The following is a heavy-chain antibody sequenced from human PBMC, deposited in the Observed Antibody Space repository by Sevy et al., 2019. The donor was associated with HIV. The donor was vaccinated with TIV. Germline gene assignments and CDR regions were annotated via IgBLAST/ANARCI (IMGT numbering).Heavy chain of an antibody. D-gene: IGHD3-10*01. CDR1: GYTFTGYY. Sequence: APVKVSCKASGYTFTGYYMHWVRQAPGQGLEWMGWINPNSGGTNYAQKFQGRVTMTRDTSISTAYMELSRLRSDDTAVYYCARVDRGGGPWYFDYWGQGTLVTVSS. J-gene: IGHJ4*02. CDR3: ARVDRGGGPWYFDY. CDR2: INPNSGGT. V-gene: IGHV1-2*02.